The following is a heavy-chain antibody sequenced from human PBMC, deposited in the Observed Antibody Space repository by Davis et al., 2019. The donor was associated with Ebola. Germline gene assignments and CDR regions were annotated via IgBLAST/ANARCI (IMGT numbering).Heavy chain of an antibody. CDR2: INPNSGDT. D-gene: IGHD2-8*01. J-gene: IGHJ4*02. V-gene: IGHV1-2*06. Sequence: ASVKVSCKGSGYYLYWVRQAPGQGLEWMGRINPNSGDTNYAPNFQGRVTMTRDTSMNTAYMELSRLRSDDTAVYYCAREGCSNGVRHDFDYWGQGTLVTVSS. CDR3: AREGCSNGVRHDFDY. CDR1: GYY.